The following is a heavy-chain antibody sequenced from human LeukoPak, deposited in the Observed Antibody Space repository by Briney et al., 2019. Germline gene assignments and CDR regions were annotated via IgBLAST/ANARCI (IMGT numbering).Heavy chain of an antibody. D-gene: IGHD3-3*01. CDR2: IYYSGST. Sequence: PSETLSLTCTVSGGSISSYYWSWIRQPPGKGLEWIGYIYYSGSTNYNPSLKSRVTISVDTSKNQFSLKLSSVTAADTAVYYCARVRGESSYYDFWSGYTAYFDYWGQGTLVTVSS. J-gene: IGHJ4*02. V-gene: IGHV4-59*01. CDR3: ARVRGESSYYDFWSGYTAYFDY. CDR1: GGSISSYY.